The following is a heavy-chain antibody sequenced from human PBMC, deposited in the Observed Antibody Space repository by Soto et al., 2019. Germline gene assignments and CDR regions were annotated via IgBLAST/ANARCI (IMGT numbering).Heavy chain of an antibody. CDR1: GFTFSSYA. D-gene: IGHD2-2*01. J-gene: IGHJ4*02. V-gene: IGHV3-23*01. Sequence: GGSLRLSCAASGFTFSSYAMSWVRQAPGKGLEWVSAISGSGGSTYYADSVKGRFTISRDNSKNTLYLQMNSLRAEDTAVYYCAKDSCSSTSCYDEFDYWGQGTLVTVSS. CDR3: AKDSCSSTSCYDEFDY. CDR2: ISGSGGST.